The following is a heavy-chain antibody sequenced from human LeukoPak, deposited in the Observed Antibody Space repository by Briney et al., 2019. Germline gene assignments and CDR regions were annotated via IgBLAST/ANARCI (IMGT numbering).Heavy chain of an antibody. V-gene: IGHV1-3*01. CDR1: GGTFSSYA. CDR3: ARGGVGLRPLDY. D-gene: IGHD3-16*01. J-gene: IGHJ4*02. CDR2: INAGNGNT. Sequence: ASVKVSCKASGGTFSSYAISWVRQAPGQRLEWMGWINAGNGNTKYSQKFQGRVTITRDTSASTAYMELSSLRSEDTAVYYCARGGVGLRPLDYWGQGTLVTVSS.